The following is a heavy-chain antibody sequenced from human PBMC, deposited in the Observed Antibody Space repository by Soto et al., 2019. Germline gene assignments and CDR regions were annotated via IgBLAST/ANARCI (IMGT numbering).Heavy chain of an antibody. V-gene: IGHV3-9*02. Sequence: EVQLVESGGGLVQPGRSLRLSCVASGFTAEDYAMHWVRQAPGKGLEWVSGISSTSDTIDYADSVKGLFTISRDNAKNSLFLQMNSLRPEDTALYYCAKDMKWGGMTTIHYFDSWGQGTLVTVSS. CDR3: AKDMKWGGMTTIHYFDS. CDR1: GFTAEDYA. D-gene: IGHD4-17*01. J-gene: IGHJ4*02. CDR2: ISSTSDTI.